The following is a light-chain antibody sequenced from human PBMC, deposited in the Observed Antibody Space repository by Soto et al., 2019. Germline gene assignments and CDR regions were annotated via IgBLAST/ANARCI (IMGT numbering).Light chain of an antibody. CDR1: SGHSSYI. CDR3: ETWDSNTVV. CDR2: LEGSGSY. V-gene: IGLV4-60*02. J-gene: IGLJ2*01. Sequence: QPVLTQSSSASASLGSSVKLTCTLSSGHSSYIIAWHQQQPGKAPRYLMKLEGSGSYNKGSGVPDRFSGSSSGADRYLTISNLQFEDDADYYCETWDSNTVVFGGGTKLTVL.